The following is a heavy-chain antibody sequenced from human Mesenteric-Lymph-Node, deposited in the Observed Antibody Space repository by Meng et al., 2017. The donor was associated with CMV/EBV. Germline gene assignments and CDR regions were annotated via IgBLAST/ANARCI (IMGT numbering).Heavy chain of an antibody. Sequence: GESLKISCATSGFTFGTHNIHWVRQAPGKGLEWVTILKNDGGDNEKYYADSVKGRFTISRDDSKNTLYLQMNSLRAEDTAVYYCAKDFKGHFSMNVWGQGTTVTVSS. V-gene: IGHV3-30*02. D-gene: IGHD5-12*01. CDR2: LKNDGGDNEK. CDR3: AKDFKGHFSMNV. J-gene: IGHJ6*02. CDR1: GFTFGTHN.